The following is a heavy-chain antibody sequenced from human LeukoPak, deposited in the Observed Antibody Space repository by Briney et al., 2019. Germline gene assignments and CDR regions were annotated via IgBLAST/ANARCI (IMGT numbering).Heavy chain of an antibody. D-gene: IGHD3-16*01. CDR1: GFTFSSYS. CDR3: AKASWVSSTDAVR. V-gene: IGHV3-21*04. CDR2: ISSSSSYI. J-gene: IGHJ4*02. Sequence: GGALRLSCAAPGFTFSSYSMNWVRQAPGKGLEWVSSISSSSSYIYYADSVKGRFTISRDNAKNSLYLQMNSLRAEDTAIYYCAKASWVSSTDAVRWGQGTLVTVSS.